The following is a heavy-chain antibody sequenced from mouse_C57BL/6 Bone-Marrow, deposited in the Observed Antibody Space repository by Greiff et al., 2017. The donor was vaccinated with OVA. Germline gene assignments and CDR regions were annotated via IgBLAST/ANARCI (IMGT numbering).Heavy chain of an antibody. V-gene: IGHV5-6*01. J-gene: IGHJ2*01. Sequence: EVQGVESGGDLVKPGGSLKLSCAASGFTFSSYGMSWVRQTPDKRLERVATISSGGSYTYYPDRVKGRFTISRDNAKNTLYLQMSSLKSEDTAMYYCASAFFDYWGQGTTLTVSS. CDR2: ISSGGSYT. CDR3: ASAFFDY. CDR1: GFTFSSYG.